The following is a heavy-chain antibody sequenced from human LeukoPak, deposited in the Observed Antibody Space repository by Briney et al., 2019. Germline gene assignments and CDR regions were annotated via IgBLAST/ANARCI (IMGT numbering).Heavy chain of an antibody. CDR1: GFTFSTYS. V-gene: IGHV3-21*01. CDR2: ICSSTTYI. J-gene: IGHJ3*01. CDR3: ARSGDYGDYGGSTDAFDF. D-gene: IGHD4-17*01. Sequence: GGSLRLSCAASGFTFSTYSMNWVRRAPGMGLEWVSSICSSTTYIYYADSMKGRFTVSRDDAKNSLYLQMHSLRAEDTAVYYCARSGDYGDYGGSTDAFDFWGQGTMVTVSS.